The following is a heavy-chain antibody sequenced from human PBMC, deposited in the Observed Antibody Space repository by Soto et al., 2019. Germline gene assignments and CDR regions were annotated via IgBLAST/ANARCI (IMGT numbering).Heavy chain of an antibody. CDR2: ISYDGSNK. D-gene: IGHD2-8*01. J-gene: IGHJ6*02. V-gene: IGHV3-30*18. CDR3: AKDLYAKMFYYYGMDV. Sequence: PGGPLSPSCVASGFTFSSYGMHWVRPAPAKGLEWVAVISYDGSNKYYADSVKRRFTNARDNSKNTQYLQMNSLRAEDTAVYYCAKDLYAKMFYYYGMDVWGQGNTVTGPS. CDR1: GFTFSSYG.